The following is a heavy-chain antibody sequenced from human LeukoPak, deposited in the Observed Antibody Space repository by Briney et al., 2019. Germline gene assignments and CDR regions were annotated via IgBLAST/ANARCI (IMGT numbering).Heavy chain of an antibody. CDR3: ARFPYLLVRYSSSGAFDP. J-gene: IGHJ5*02. CDR2: IYHSGST. CDR1: GGSISSGSYY. Sequence: PSQTLSLTCTVSGGSISSGSYYWSWIRQPPGKGLEWIGYIYHSGSTYYNPSLKSRVTISVDRSKNQFSLKLSSVTAADTAVYYCARFPYLLVRYSSSGAFDPWGQGTLVTVSS. V-gene: IGHV4-30-2*01. D-gene: IGHD6-6*01.